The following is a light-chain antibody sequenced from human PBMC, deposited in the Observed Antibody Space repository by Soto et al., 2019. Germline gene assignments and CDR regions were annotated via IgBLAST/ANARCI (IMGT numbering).Light chain of an antibody. CDR2: LGS. V-gene: IGKV2-28*01. CDR3: MQVLQNPLA. Sequence: DIVMTQSPVSQPVTPGEPASISCRSSQSLLHSNGYNYLHWYLQKPGQSPQLLIYLGSNRASGVPDRFSGSGSGTDFTLKISRVEAEDVGVYYCMQVLQNPLAFGQGTRLEI. J-gene: IGKJ5*01. CDR1: QSLLHSNGYNY.